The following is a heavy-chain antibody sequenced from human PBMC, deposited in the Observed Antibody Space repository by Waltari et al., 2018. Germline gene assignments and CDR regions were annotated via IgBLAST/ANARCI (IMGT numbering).Heavy chain of an antibody. Sequence: QVQLVQSGAEVKKPGASVKVSCKASGYTFTSYDINWVRQATGQGREWMGWMNPNSVNTDYAQKCQGRVTITRITSISTAYMELRSLRSEDTAVYYCARGPSVSTYGDYSFDYWGQGTLVTVSS. CDR2: MNPNSVNT. CDR1: GYTFTSYD. CDR3: ARGPSVSTYGDYSFDY. D-gene: IGHD4-17*01. V-gene: IGHV1-8*03. J-gene: IGHJ4*02.